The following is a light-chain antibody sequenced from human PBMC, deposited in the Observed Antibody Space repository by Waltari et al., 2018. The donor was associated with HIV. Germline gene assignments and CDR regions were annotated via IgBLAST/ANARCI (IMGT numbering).Light chain of an antibody. Sequence: DIQMSQSPSSMSASVGYKVTITYRASQSISTYLHWYQQTAGPAPNPLLYAASTLQNGVPSRFRGGGSGKDFTHSSSGFQPEGFATYFGQHKDRAPYTFGHGTTVDLK. CDR1: QSISTY. J-gene: IGKJ2*01. V-gene: IGKV1-39*01. CDR3: QHKDRAPYT. CDR2: AAS.